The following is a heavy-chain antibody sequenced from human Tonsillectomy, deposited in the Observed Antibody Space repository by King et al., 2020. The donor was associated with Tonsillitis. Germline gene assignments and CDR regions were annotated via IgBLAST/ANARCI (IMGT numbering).Heavy chain of an antibody. Sequence: VQLVESGGGLVQPGGSLRLSCAASGLTVSSNYMSWVRQAPGKGLEWVSVIYSGGSTYYADSVKGRFTISRHISKNTLYLQMNSLRTEDTAVYYCAREGGDGYNNYYYYGMAVWGQGTTVTLSS. V-gene: IGHV3-53*04. J-gene: IGHJ6*02. CDR1: GLTVSSNY. CDR3: AREGGDGYNNYYYYGMAV. D-gene: IGHD5-24*01. CDR2: IYSGGST.